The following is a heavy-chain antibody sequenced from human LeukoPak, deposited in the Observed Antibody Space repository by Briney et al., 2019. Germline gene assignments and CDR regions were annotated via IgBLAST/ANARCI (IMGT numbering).Heavy chain of an antibody. D-gene: IGHD2-21*02. CDR3: AKTPAYCGGDCYSGYFDY. CDR1: GFPFSSYA. V-gene: IGHV3-23*01. J-gene: IGHJ4*02. CDR2: ISGSGGST. Sequence: PGGSLRLSCAASGFPFSSYAMSRGRQAPGKGLEWVSAISGSGGSTYYADSVKGRFTISRDNSKNTLYLQMNSLRAEDTAVYYCAKTPAYCGGDCYSGYFDYWGQGTLVTVSS.